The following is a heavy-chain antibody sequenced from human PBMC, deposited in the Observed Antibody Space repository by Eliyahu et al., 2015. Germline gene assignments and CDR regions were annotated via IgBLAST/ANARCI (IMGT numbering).Heavy chain of an antibody. J-gene: IGHJ5*02. V-gene: IGHV4-4*07. Sequence: QVQLQESGPGLVKPSETLSLTCTVXGXSIGSYYWSWIRQPAGKGLEWIGRIYTSGSTNYNPSLKSRVTMSVDTSKNQFSLKLSSVTAADTAVYYCARCGAVAPNWFDPWGQGTLVTVSS. D-gene: IGHD6-19*01. CDR3: ARCGAVAPNWFDP. CDR1: GXSIGSYY. CDR2: IYTSGST.